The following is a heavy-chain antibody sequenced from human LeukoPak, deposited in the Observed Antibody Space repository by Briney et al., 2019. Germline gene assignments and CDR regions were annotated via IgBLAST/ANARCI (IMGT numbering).Heavy chain of an antibody. D-gene: IGHD2-15*01. CDR1: GFTFSSYS. J-gene: IGHJ4*02. V-gene: IGHV3-21*01. Sequence: GGSLRLSCAASGFTFSSYSMNWVRQAPGKGLEWVSSISSSSSYIYYADSVKGRFTISRDNAKNSLYLQMNSLRAEDTAVYYCARVECSGGSCYEDYWGQGTLVTVSS. CDR2: ISSSSSYI. CDR3: ARVECSGGSCYEDY.